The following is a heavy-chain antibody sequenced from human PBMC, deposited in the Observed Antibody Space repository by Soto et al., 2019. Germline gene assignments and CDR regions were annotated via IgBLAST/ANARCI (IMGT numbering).Heavy chain of an antibody. V-gene: IGHV3-23*01. D-gene: IGHD2-15*01. CDR3: AKGGEGSCSQTSCLYFSDS. CDR2: ISGSGDSS. CDR1: GFTFSSYA. J-gene: IGHJ4*02. Sequence: PGGSLRLSCAASGFTFSSYAMSWVRQAPGKGLEWVSTISGSGDSSYYATSVTGRFTISRDNSRNTLDLQMNSLRVEDTAVYYCAKGGEGSCSQTSCLYFSDSWGQGTLVTVSS.